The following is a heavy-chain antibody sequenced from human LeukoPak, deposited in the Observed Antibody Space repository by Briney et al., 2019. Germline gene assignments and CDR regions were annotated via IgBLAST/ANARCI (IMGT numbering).Heavy chain of an antibody. D-gene: IGHD3-22*01. CDR1: GYTFTGYY. CDR2: INPNSGGT. Sequence: ASVKVSCKASGYTFTGYYMHWVRQAPGQGLEWMGWINPNSGGTNYAQKFRGRVTMTRDTSISTAYMELSRLRSDDTAVYYCARSHYYDSSFDYWGQGTLVTVSS. J-gene: IGHJ4*02. CDR3: ARSHYYDSSFDY. V-gene: IGHV1-2*02.